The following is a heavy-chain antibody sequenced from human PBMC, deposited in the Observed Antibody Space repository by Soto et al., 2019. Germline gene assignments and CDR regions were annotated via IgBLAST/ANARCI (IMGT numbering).Heavy chain of an antibody. Sequence: GESLKISCKGSGYSFTSYWIGWVRQMPGKGLEWMGIIYPGDSDTRYSPSFQGQVTISADKSISTAYLQWSSLKASDTAMYYCARHNLSVDTAMVAWGQGTLVTVSS. CDR2: IYPGDSDT. J-gene: IGHJ5*02. CDR1: GYSFTSYW. CDR3: ARHNLSVDTAMVA. D-gene: IGHD5-18*01. V-gene: IGHV5-51*01.